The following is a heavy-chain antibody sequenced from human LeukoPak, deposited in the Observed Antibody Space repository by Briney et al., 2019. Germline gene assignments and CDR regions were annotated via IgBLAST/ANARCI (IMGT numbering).Heavy chain of an antibody. J-gene: IGHJ3*02. D-gene: IGHD5-18*01. CDR2: FDPEDGET. CDR1: GYTLTELS. V-gene: IGHV1-24*01. Sequence: ASVKVSCKVSGYTLTELSMHWVRQAPGKGLEWMGGFDPEDGETIYAQKFQGRVTMTEDTSTDTAYMELSSLRSEDTAVYYCTRRIRGYSYGPWDAFDIWGQGTMVTVSS. CDR3: TRRIRGYSYGPWDAFDI.